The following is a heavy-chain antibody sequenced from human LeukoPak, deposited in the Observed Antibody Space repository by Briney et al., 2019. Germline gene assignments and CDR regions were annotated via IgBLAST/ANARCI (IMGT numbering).Heavy chain of an antibody. CDR3: AIFGVVFDFDY. CDR1: GFTFSSYS. J-gene: IGHJ4*02. CDR2: ISSSSSYI. D-gene: IGHD3-3*01. Sequence: GGSLRLSCAASGFTFSSYSMNWVRKAPGKGLEWVSSISSSSSYIYYADSVKGRFTISRDNAKNSLYLQMNSLRAEDTAVYYCAIFGVVFDFDYWGQGTLVTVSS. V-gene: IGHV3-21*01.